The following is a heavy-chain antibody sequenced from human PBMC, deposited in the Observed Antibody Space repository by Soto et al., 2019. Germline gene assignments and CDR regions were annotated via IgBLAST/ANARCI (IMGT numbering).Heavy chain of an antibody. J-gene: IGHJ6*02. D-gene: IGHD4-4*01. CDR3: ARDGGDTVTMRLGYYYYYGMDV. Sequence: QVQRVESGGGVVQPGRSLRLSCAASGFTFSSYGRHWVRQAPGKGLEWVAVIWYDGSNKYYADSVKGRFTISRDNSKNTLYLQMNSLRAEDTAVYYCARDGGDTVTMRLGYYYYYGMDVWGQRTTVTVSS. V-gene: IGHV3-33*01. CDR1: GFTFSSYG. CDR2: IWYDGSNK.